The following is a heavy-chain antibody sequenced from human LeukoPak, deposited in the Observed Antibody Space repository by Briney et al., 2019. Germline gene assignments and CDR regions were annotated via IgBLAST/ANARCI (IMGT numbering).Heavy chain of an antibody. CDR2: ISGSGGST. CDR3: AKGYDSRGYYPHFDY. CDR1: GFTFSSYA. D-gene: IGHD3-22*01. Sequence: PGGSLRLSCAASGFTFSSYAMSWVRQAPGKGLEWVSAISGSGGSTYYADSVKGRFTISRDNSKNTLYLQMNSLRAEDTAVYYCAKGYDSRGYYPHFDYWGQGTLVTVSS. V-gene: IGHV3-23*01. J-gene: IGHJ4*02.